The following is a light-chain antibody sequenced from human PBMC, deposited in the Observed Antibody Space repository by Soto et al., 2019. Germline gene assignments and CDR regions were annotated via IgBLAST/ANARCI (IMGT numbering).Light chain of an antibody. CDR1: QGIRND. J-gene: IGKJ4*01. Sequence: DIQMTQSPSSLSASVGDRVTITCRASQGIRNDLGWYQQKPGKAPKLLIYDASSLESGVPSRFSGNRSGTDFTLTISSLQPEDFATYYCQQANSFPLTFGGGTKVDIK. V-gene: IGKV1-17*01. CDR2: DAS. CDR3: QQANSFPLT.